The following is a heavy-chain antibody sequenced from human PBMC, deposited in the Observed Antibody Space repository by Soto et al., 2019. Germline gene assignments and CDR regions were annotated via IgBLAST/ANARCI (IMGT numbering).Heavy chain of an antibody. J-gene: IGHJ6*03. CDR3: ARHNSAAAGPPRSYYYYYYMDV. V-gene: IGHV4-59*08. D-gene: IGHD6-13*01. CDR1: GGSISSYY. Sequence: SETLSLTCTVSGGSISSYYWSWIRQPPGKGLEWIGYIYYSGSTNYNPSLKSRVTISVDTSKNQFSLKLSSVTAADTAVYYCARHNSAAAGPPRSYYYYYYMDVWGKGTTVTVPS. CDR2: IYYSGST.